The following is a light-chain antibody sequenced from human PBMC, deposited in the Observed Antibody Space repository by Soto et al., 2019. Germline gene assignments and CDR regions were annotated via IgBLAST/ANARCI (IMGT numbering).Light chain of an antibody. CDR3: QQLNSYPPWT. V-gene: IGKV1-9*01. J-gene: IGKJ1*01. Sequence: IQLTQSPSSLSASVGDRVTITCRASQGISSYLAWYQQKPGQAPKILIYAASTLQSGVPSRFSGSGSGTDFTLTISSLQPEDFSTYYCQQLNSYPPWTFGQGTKVEIK. CDR2: AAS. CDR1: QGISSY.